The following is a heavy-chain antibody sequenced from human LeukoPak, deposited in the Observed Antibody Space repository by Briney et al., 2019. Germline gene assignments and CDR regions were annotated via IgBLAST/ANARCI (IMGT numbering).Heavy chain of an antibody. V-gene: IGHV3-48*03. D-gene: IGHD3-22*01. CDR2: ISSSGSTI. CDR1: GFTFSRYE. Sequence: GGSLRLSCVASGFTFSRYEMNWVRQAPGKGLEWVSYISSSGSTIYYVDSVKGRFTISRDNAKNSLYLQMNSLRAEDTSAYYCARAGTDSSGYYYVDYWGQGTLVTVSS. CDR3: ARAGTDSSGYYYVDY. J-gene: IGHJ4*02.